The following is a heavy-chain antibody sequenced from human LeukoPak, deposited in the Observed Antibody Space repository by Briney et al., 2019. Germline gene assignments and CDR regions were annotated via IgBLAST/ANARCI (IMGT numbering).Heavy chain of an antibody. CDR3: ASMGSSYGPFYYYYYMDV. D-gene: IGHD5-18*01. CDR2: IYYSGST. J-gene: IGHJ6*03. Sequence: PSETLSLTCTVSGGSISSYYWSWIRQPPGKGLEWIGYIYYSGSTYYNPSLKSRVTISVDTSKNQFSLKLSSVTAADTAVYYCASMGSSYGPFYYYYYMDVWGKGTTVTVSS. V-gene: IGHV4-59*04. CDR1: GGSISSYY.